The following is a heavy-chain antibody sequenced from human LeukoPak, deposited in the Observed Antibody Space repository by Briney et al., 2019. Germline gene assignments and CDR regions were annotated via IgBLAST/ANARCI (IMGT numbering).Heavy chain of an antibody. CDR1: GFTFSSYA. CDR2: ISGSGGST. Sequence: GGSLRLSCAASGFTFSSYAMSWVRQAPGKGLEWVSAISGSGGSTYYADSVKGRFTISRDNAKNSLYMQLNSLRAEDTAVYYCARDRGWFAHDYWGQGTLVTVSS. J-gene: IGHJ4*02. CDR3: ARDRGWFAHDY. D-gene: IGHD3-10*01. V-gene: IGHV3-23*01.